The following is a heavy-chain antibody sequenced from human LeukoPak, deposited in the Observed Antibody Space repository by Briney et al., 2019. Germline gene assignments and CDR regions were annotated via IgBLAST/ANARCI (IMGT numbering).Heavy chain of an antibody. D-gene: IGHD5-18*01. V-gene: IGHV4-34*01. CDR3: ARTTEGGYTYDYFYYYYMDV. J-gene: IGHJ6*03. CDR2: INHSGST. Sequence: PSETLSLTCAVYGGSFSGYYWSWIRQPPGKGLEWIGEINHSGSTNYNPSLKSRVTISVDSSKNQFSLKLSSVTAADTAVYYCARTTEGGYTYDYFYYYYMDVWGKGTTVTISS. CDR1: GGSFSGYY.